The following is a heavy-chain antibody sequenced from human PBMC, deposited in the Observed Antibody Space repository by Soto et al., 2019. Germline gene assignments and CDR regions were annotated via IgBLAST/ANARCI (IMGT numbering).Heavy chain of an antibody. CDR2: ISSSSSYI. V-gene: IGHV3-21*01. Sequence: PGGSLRLSCAASGFTFSSYSMNWVRQAPGKGLEWVSSISSSSSYIYYADSVKGRFTISRDNAKNSLYLQMNSLRAEDTAVYYCARDSPPSDFWSSYFPTNWFDPWGQGTLVTVSS. CDR1: GFTFSSYS. D-gene: IGHD3-3*01. J-gene: IGHJ5*02. CDR3: ARDSPPSDFWSSYFPTNWFDP.